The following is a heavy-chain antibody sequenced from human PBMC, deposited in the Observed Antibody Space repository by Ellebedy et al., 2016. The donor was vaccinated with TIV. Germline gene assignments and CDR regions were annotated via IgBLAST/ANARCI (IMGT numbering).Heavy chain of an antibody. J-gene: IGHJ4*02. CDR1: GFTFADFA. Sequence: GESLKISCAASGFTFADFAMHWVRQVPGKGLEWVSVITRDGTSTYYADSVKGRFTISRDNAKNSLYLQMNSLRAEDTAVYYCARGRSFNWGQGTLVTVSS. CDR3: ARGRSFN. CDR2: ITRDGTST. V-gene: IGHV3-20*04. D-gene: IGHD3-10*01.